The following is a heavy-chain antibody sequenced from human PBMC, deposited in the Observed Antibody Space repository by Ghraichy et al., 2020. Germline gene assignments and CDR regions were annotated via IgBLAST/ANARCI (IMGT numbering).Heavy chain of an antibody. V-gene: IGHV1-2*02. Sequence: ASVKISCKASGYNFADFPTYFIHWVRQAPGQGLEWMGWINPSSGDTKYAQKFQGRVTVTRDTSTNTAYMELSSLRSNDTAVYSCARVSTGWCFDYWGQGTLVTVSS. J-gene: IGHJ4*02. CDR1: GYNFADFPTYF. D-gene: IGHD6-19*01. CDR3: ARVSTGWCFDY. CDR2: INPSSGDT.